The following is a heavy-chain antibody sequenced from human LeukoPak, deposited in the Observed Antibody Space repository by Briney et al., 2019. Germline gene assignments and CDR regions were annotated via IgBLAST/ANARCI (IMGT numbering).Heavy chain of an antibody. Sequence: PGGSLRLSCAASGFTFSSYSMNWVRQAPGKGLEWVSSISSSSSYIYYADSVKGRFTISRDNAKNSLYLQMNSLRAEDTAVYYCARQGTGYYDNSGYYSRCVWGQGTLVTVSS. CDR3: ARQGTGYYDNSGYYSRCV. V-gene: IGHV3-21*01. CDR2: ISSSSSYI. CDR1: GFTFSSYS. J-gene: IGHJ4*02. D-gene: IGHD3-22*01.